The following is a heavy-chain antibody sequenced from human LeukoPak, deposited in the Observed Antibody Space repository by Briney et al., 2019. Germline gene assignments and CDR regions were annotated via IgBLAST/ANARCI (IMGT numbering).Heavy chain of an antibody. J-gene: IGHJ4*02. CDR2: IYYSGST. V-gene: IGHV4-39*01. Sequence: SETLSLTCTVSGGSISSSIYYGGWIRQPPGKGLEWIGSIYYSGSTYYNPSLKSRVTISVDTSKNQFSLKLSSVTAADTAVYYCARRGYATKRPFDYWGQGTLVTVSS. CDR1: GGSISSSIYY. CDR3: ARRGYATKRPFDY. D-gene: IGHD5-12*01.